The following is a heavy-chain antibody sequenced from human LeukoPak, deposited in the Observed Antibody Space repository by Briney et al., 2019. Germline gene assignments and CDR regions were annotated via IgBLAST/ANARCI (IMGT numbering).Heavy chain of an antibody. CDR1: GFTFSSYG. D-gene: IGHD2-21*01. Sequence: GGSLRLSCAASGFTFSSYGMHSVRQAPGKGVGWGAVIWYDGSNKYYADSVKGRFTLSRDNSKNTLYLQMYRHRAADTAVYYCAKDIGAIPYYFDYWGQGTLVTVSS. V-gene: IGHV3-33*06. CDR3: AKDIGAIPYYFDY. CDR2: IWYDGSNK. J-gene: IGHJ4*02.